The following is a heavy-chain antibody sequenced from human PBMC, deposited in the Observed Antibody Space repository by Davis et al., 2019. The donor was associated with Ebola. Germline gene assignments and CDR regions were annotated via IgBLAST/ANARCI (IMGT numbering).Heavy chain of an antibody. CDR2: NNPHNGNT. D-gene: IGHD6-19*01. V-gene: IGHV1-18*04. Sequence: AASVKVSCKASGYTFTSYGITWVRQAPGQGLEWMGWNNPHNGNTNYAQNVQGRVTMTTDTSTSTAYMELSSLRSEDTAVYYGARGGVGAVAWGDWFDPWGQGTLVTVSS. CDR1: GYTFTSYG. CDR3: ARGGVGAVAWGDWFDP. J-gene: IGHJ5*02.